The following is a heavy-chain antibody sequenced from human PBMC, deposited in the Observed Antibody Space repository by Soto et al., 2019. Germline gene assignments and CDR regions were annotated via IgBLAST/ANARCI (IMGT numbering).Heavy chain of an antibody. J-gene: IGHJ4*02. CDR1: GFTFTSSA. CDR3: AATYCYDSSGYGVFDY. D-gene: IGHD3-22*01. Sequence: SVKVSCKASGFTFTSSAVQWVRQARGQRLEWIGWIVVGSGNTNYAQKFQERVTITRDMSTSTAYMELSSLRSEDTAVYYCAATYCYDSSGYGVFDYWGQGTLVTVSS. CDR2: IVVGSGNT. V-gene: IGHV1-58*01.